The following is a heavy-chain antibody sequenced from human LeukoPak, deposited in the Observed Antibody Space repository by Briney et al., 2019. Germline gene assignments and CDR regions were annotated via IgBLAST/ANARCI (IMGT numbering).Heavy chain of an antibody. CDR3: ARTVRGRYYDSSGYPDH. CDR2: IKQDGNEK. CDR1: GFTFTSYW. J-gene: IGHJ5*02. Sequence: QSGGSLRLSCAASGFTFTSYWMSWVRQAPGKGLEWVANIKQDGNEKYYVDSVSGRFTISRDNAKNSLYLQMNSLRAEDTAVYYCARTVRGRYYDSSGYPDHWGQGTLVTVSS. V-gene: IGHV3-7*01. D-gene: IGHD3-22*01.